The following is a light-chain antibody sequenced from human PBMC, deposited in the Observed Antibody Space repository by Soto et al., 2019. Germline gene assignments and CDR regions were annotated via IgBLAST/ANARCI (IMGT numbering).Light chain of an antibody. V-gene: IGKV1-5*01. J-gene: IGKJ1*01. CDR1: QSLSTW. CDR2: EAS. Sequence: DVQRTQNNSTLSASVGDRVTITCRASQSLSTWLAWYQQKPGKAPKVLIYEASKLESGVPSRFSGSGSGTEFTLTISTLQPDDVATYYCQQYNSYQWTFGQGTKADVK. CDR3: QQYNSYQWT.